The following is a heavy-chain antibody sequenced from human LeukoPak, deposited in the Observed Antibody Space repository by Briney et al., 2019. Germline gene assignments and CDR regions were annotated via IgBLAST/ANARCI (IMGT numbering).Heavy chain of an antibody. V-gene: IGHV2-5*01. CDR2: IYWNDDK. CDR3: AHTHIAARSSDY. J-gene: IGHJ4*02. Sequence: SGPTLVNPTQTLTLTCTFSGFSLSTSGVGVCWIRQPPGKALEWLALIYWNDDKRYSPSLKSRLNITKDTSKNQVVLTMTNMDPVDTATYYCAHTHIAARSSDYWGQGTLVTVSS. CDR1: GFSLSTSGVG. D-gene: IGHD6-6*01.